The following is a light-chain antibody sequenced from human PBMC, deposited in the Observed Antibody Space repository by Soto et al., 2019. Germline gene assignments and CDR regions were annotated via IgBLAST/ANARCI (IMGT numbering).Light chain of an antibody. Sequence: DIQMTQSPSSLSASVGDRVTITCRASQSISNYLNWYQQKVGKAPKLLIYAGSSLQSGVPSRFSGSGSGTDFTLTISSLQPEDFASYHCQQSSSTPLTFGGGTKVEIK. J-gene: IGKJ4*01. V-gene: IGKV1-39*01. CDR1: QSISNY. CDR3: QQSSSTPLT. CDR2: AGS.